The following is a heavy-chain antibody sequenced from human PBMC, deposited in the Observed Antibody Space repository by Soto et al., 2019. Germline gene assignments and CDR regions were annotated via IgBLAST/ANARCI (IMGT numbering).Heavy chain of an antibody. Sequence: QVQVVESGGGVVQPGRSLRLSCAASGFTFSSFGMHWVRQAPGKGLEWVSLIWYDGSKKSYGDSVKGRFTISRDNSRNKVYLQMNSLRADDTAVYYCARDASDYSLWSGYYPSRNGMDVWGQGTTVTVSS. CDR1: GFTFSSFG. CDR2: IWYDGSKK. CDR3: ARDASDYSLWSGYYPSRNGMDV. V-gene: IGHV3-33*01. D-gene: IGHD3-3*01. J-gene: IGHJ6*02.